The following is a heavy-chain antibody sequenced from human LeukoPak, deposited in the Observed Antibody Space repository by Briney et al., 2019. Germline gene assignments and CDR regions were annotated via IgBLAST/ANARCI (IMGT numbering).Heavy chain of an antibody. V-gene: IGHV1-69*04. CDR2: IIPILGIA. D-gene: IGHD6-13*01. CDR3: ASDKGQQLVQGWGDWFDP. Sequence: GSSVKVSCKASGGTFSSYAISWVRQAPGQGLEWMGRIIPILGIANYAQKFQGRVTITADKSTSTAYMELSSLRSEDTAVYYCASDKGQQLVQGWGDWFDPWGQGTLVTVSS. CDR1: GGTFSSYA. J-gene: IGHJ5*02.